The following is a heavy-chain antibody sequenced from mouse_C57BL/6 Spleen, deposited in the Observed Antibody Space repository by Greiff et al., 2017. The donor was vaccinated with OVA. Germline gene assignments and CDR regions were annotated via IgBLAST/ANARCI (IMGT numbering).Heavy chain of an antibody. CDR2: INPNNGGT. CDR1: GYTFTDYY. V-gene: IGHV1-26*01. CDR3: ARSGIYDGYYVDAMDY. J-gene: IGHJ4*01. D-gene: IGHD2-3*01. Sequence: VQLQQSGPELVKPGASVKISCKASGYTFTDYYMNWVKQSHGKSLEWIGDINPNNGGTSYNQKFKGKATLTVDKSSSTAYMELRSLTSEDSAVYYCARSGIYDGYYVDAMDYWGQGTSVTVSS.